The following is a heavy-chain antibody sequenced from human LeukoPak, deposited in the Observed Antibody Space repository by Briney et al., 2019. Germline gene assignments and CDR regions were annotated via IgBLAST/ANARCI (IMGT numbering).Heavy chain of an antibody. CDR1: GGSISSSSYY. CDR2: IYYSGST. V-gene: IGHV4-39*01. CDR3: ARQSVGATLHFDY. J-gene: IGHJ4*02. D-gene: IGHD1-26*01. Sequence: SETLSLTCTVSGGSISSSSYYWGWIRQPPGKGLEWFWSIYYSGSTYYNLSLKSRVTISVDTSKNQFSLKLSSVTAADTAVYYCARQSVGATLHFDYWGQGTLVTVSS.